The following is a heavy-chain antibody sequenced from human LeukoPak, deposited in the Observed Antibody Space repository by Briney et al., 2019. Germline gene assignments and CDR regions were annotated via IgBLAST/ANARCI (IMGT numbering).Heavy chain of an antibody. Sequence: ASVTVSCKASGYTFTGYYMHWVRQAPGQGLEWMGWINPNSGGTNYAQKFQGWVTMTRDTSISTAYMELSRLRSDDTAVYYCARAGHFATYYDFWSGYSAFDIWGQGTMVTISS. CDR2: INPNSGGT. V-gene: IGHV1-2*04. J-gene: IGHJ3*02. CDR1: GYTFTGYY. D-gene: IGHD3-3*01. CDR3: ARAGHFATYYDFWSGYSAFDI.